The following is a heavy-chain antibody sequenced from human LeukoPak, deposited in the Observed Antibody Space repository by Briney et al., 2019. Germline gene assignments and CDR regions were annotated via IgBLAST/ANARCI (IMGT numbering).Heavy chain of an antibody. CDR2: ISSSGSTI. J-gene: IGHJ4*02. CDR1: GFTFSSYE. Sequence: PGGSLRLSCAASGFTFSSYEMNWVRQAPGKGLEWVSYISSSGSTIYYADSVKGRFTISRDNAKNSLYLQMNSLRAEDTAVYYCARDSRYGYGPYYFDYWGQGTLVTVSS. V-gene: IGHV3-48*03. D-gene: IGHD5-18*01. CDR3: ARDSRYGYGPYYFDY.